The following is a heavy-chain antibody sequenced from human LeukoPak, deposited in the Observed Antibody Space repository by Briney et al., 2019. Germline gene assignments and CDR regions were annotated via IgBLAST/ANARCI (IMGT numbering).Heavy chain of an antibody. V-gene: IGHV3-23*01. Sequence: PGGSLRLACAASGFTFSSYAMSWVRQAPGKGLEWVSAISCSGGSTYYADSVKGRFTISRDNSKNTLYLQMNSLRAEDTAVYYCAKALSKGELLTYFDYWGRGTLVTVSS. CDR2: ISCSGGST. CDR3: AKALSKGELLTYFDY. D-gene: IGHD1-26*01. J-gene: IGHJ4*02. CDR1: GFTFSSYA.